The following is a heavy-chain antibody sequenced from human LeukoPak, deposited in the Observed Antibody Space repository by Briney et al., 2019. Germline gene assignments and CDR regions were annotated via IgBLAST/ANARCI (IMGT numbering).Heavy chain of an antibody. Sequence: GGSLRLSCAATGFTFDDYTMHWVRQPPGKGLEWVSLFSWDGVTTYYADSVKGRFTISRDSGKNSLYLQMNSLTTEDTAFYYCAKGGGGSEVDYWGQGTLVTVPS. J-gene: IGHJ4*02. CDR2: FSWDGVTT. CDR3: AKGGGGSEVDY. CDR1: GFTFDDYT. V-gene: IGHV3-43*01. D-gene: IGHD1-26*01.